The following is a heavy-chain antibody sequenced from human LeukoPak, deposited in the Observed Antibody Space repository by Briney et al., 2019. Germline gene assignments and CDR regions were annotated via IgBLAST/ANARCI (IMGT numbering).Heavy chain of an antibody. Sequence: KPSETLSLTCTVSGGSISSSSYYWGWIRQPPGKGLEWIGSIYYSGSTYYNPSLKSRVTISVDTSKNQFSLKLSSVTAADTAVYYCARESLYGDYGIGTNWFDPWGQGTLITVSS. CDR3: ARESLYGDYGIGTNWFDP. CDR1: GGSISSSSYY. V-gene: IGHV4-39*07. D-gene: IGHD4-17*01. J-gene: IGHJ5*02. CDR2: IYYSGST.